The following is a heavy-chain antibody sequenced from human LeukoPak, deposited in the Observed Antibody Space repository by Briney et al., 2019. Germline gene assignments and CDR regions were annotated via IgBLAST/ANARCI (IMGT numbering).Heavy chain of an antibody. D-gene: IGHD3-22*01. V-gene: IGHV4-59*12. CDR2: IYHSGST. CDR3: ARGGAAYYDRKPFDY. CDR1: GGSISSYY. Sequence: SETLSLTCTVSGGSISSYYWSWIRQPPGKGLEWIGYIYHSGSTYYNPSLKSRVTISVDRSKNQFSLKLSSVTAADTAVYYCARGGAAYYDRKPFDYWGQGTLVTVSS. J-gene: IGHJ4*02.